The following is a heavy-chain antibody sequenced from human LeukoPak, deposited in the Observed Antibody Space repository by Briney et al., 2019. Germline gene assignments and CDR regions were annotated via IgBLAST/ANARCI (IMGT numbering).Heavy chain of an antibody. D-gene: IGHD3-9*01. V-gene: IGHV1-69*04. J-gene: IGHJ4*02. CDR1: GGTFSSYA. CDR2: IVPILGIA. Sequence: SVKVSCKASGGTFSSYAISWVRQAPGQGLEWMGRIVPILGIANYAQKFQGRVTITADKSTSTAYMELRSLRSDDTAVYYCARDYDILTGYYIDNFDYWGQGTLVTVSS. CDR3: ARDYDILTGYYIDNFDY.